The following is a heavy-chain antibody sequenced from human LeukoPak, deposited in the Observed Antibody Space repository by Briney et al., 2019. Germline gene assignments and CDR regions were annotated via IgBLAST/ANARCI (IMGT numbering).Heavy chain of an antibody. D-gene: IGHD6-19*01. J-gene: IGHJ4*02. CDR3: AKSGGSSGWLY. V-gene: IGHV3-23*01. Sequence: GGSLRLSCAASGFSFRDYAMSWVRQAPGKGLEWLSGISGSGGGTYYADSVKGRFTISRDDSKNTLYLQMHSLRAEDTAVYYCAKSGGSSGWLYWGQGTLVTVSS. CDR2: ISGSGGGT. CDR1: GFSFRDYA.